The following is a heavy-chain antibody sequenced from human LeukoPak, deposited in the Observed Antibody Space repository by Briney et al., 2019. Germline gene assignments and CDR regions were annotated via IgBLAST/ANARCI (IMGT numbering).Heavy chain of an antibody. V-gene: IGHV3-23*01. D-gene: IGHD1-26*01. CDR2: ISGSGGDT. J-gene: IGHJ4*02. Sequence: GGPLRLSCAASGFTFSSYWMNWARQAPGKGPEWVSAISGSGGDTYYADSVKGRFTISRDNSKNTLYLQMNSLRAEDTAVYYCAKKGATTGDFDYWGQGTLVTVSS. CDR1: GFTFSSYW. CDR3: AKKGATTGDFDY.